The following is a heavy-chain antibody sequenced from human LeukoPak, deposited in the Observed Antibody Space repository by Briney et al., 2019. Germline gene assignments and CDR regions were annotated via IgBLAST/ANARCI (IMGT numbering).Heavy chain of an antibody. Sequence: GGSLRLSCAASGFTSSSYAMHWVRQAPGKGLEWVAVISYDGSNKYYADSVKGRFTISRDNSKNTLYLQMNSLRAEDTAVYYCASGRITIFGVVIKGYYYGMDVWGQGTTVTVSS. D-gene: IGHD3-3*01. CDR2: ISYDGSNK. V-gene: IGHV3-30-3*01. CDR3: ASGRITIFGVVIKGYYYGMDV. J-gene: IGHJ6*02. CDR1: GFTSSSYA.